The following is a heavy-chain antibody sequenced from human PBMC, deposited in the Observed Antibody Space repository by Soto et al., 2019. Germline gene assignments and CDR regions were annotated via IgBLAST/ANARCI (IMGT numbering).Heavy chain of an antibody. CDR3: ARSMHYSDGSNYSPFDY. J-gene: IGHJ4*02. Sequence: ASETLSLTCTVSGDSVSSGNYYWSWIRQPPGKGLEWIGYFYYTGSTNYNPSLKSRVTISIDASKNQFSLRLSSVTAADTAVYYCARSMHYSDGSNYSPFDYWGQGTLVTVS. CDR1: GDSVSSGNYY. V-gene: IGHV4-61*01. CDR2: FYYTGST. D-gene: IGHD3-22*01.